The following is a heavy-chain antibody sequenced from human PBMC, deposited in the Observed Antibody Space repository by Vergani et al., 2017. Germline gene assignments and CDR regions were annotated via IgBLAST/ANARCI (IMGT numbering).Heavy chain of an antibody. J-gene: IGHJ6*02. CDR2: ISWDGGST. V-gene: IGHV3-43*01. CDR3: ARDNCSSTSCYLYYYYGMDV. D-gene: IGHD2-2*01. CDR1: GFTFDDYT. Sequence: EVQLVESGGVVVQPGGSLRLSCAASGFTFDDYTMHWVRQAPGKGLEWVSLISWDGGSTYYADSVKGRFTISRDNSKNTLYLQMNSLRAEDTAVYYCARDNCSSTSCYLYYYYGMDVWGQGP.